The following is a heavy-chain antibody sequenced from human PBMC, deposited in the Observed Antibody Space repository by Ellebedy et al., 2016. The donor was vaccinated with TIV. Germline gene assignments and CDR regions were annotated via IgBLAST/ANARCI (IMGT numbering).Heavy chain of an antibody. D-gene: IGHD5-12*01. CDR1: GYTFTSHG. Sequence: ASVKVSXKASGYTFTSHGISWVRQAPGQRLEWMGWISAYNGNTNYAQKLQGRVTMTTDTSTSTAYMELRSLRSDDTAVYYCARPLDSGYDSAYFDYWGQGTLVTVSS. CDR3: ARPLDSGYDSAYFDY. CDR2: ISAYNGNT. J-gene: IGHJ4*02. V-gene: IGHV1-18*01.